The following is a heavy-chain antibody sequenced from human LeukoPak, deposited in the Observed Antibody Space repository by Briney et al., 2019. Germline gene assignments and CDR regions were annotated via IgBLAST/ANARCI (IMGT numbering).Heavy chain of an antibody. J-gene: IGHJ4*02. Sequence: PGGSLRLSCAASGFTFSSYGMHWVRQAPGKGLEWGAVISYDGSNKYYADSVKGRFTISRDNSKNTLLLQMNSLRAEDTAVYYCARGSTISSSFYFDNRGQGTLVTVSS. CDR3: ARGSTISSSFYFDN. CDR2: ISYDGSNK. V-gene: IGHV3-30*03. CDR1: GFTFSSYG. D-gene: IGHD3-3*01.